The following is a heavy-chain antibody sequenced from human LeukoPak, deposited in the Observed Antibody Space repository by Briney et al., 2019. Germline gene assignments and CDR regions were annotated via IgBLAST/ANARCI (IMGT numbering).Heavy chain of an antibody. V-gene: IGHV3-33*01. D-gene: IGHD4-17*01. CDR1: GFSFSIHG. CDR2: IWYDGSNE. Sequence: GRSLRLSCAASGFSFSIHGMHWVRQAPGKGLEWVAVIWYDGSNEDYADSVKGRFTISRDNSKNTLYLQMNSLRAEDTAVYYCARFDYADYLAFDYWGQGTLVTVSS. J-gene: IGHJ4*02. CDR3: ARFDYADYLAFDY.